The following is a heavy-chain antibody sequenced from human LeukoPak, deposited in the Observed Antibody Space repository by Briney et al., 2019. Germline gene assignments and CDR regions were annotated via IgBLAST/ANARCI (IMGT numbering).Heavy chain of an antibody. Sequence: GGSLRLSCAASGFTFDDYGMSWVRQAPGKGLEWVSGINWNGGSTGYADSVKGRFTISRDSAKNSLYLQMNSLRAEDTALYYCVRGYSYAPDYWGQGTLVTVSS. V-gene: IGHV3-20*04. J-gene: IGHJ4*02. CDR3: VRGYSYAPDY. CDR1: GFTFDDYG. D-gene: IGHD5-18*01. CDR2: INWNGGST.